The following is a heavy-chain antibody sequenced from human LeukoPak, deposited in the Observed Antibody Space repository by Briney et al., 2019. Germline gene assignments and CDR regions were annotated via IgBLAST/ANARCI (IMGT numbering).Heavy chain of an antibody. J-gene: IGHJ4*02. D-gene: IGHD3-10*01. V-gene: IGHV4-39*07. CDR1: GGSISSSSYY. CDR2: VNESGGT. CDR3: ARGRLARGHYFDY. Sequence: SETLSLTCTVSGGSISSSSYYWGWIRQTPAKGMEWIGEVNESGGTNISPSLRSRVILSVDTSKNQFSLKLSSVTAADTAVYYCARGRLARGHYFDYWGQGTLVTVSS.